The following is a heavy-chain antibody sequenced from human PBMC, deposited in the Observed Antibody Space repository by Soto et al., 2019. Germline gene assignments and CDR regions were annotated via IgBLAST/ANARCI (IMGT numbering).Heavy chain of an antibody. J-gene: IGHJ4*02. CDR3: ARDLATVTTDYFDY. V-gene: IGHV1-18*01. CDR2: ISAYNGNT. Sequence: ASVKVSCKASGYTFTSYGISWVRQAPGQGLEWMGWISAYNGNTNYAQKLQGRVTMTTDTSTSTAYMELRSLRSDDTAVYYCARDLATVTTDYFDYWGQGTLVTVSS. CDR1: GYTFTSYG. D-gene: IGHD4-17*01.